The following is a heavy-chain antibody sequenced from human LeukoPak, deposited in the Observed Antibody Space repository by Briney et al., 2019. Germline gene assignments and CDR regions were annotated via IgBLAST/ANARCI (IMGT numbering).Heavy chain of an antibody. D-gene: IGHD3-9*01. CDR1: GFTFSSYA. CDR2: ISGSGGST. J-gene: IGHJ4*02. V-gene: IGHV3-23*01. Sequence: LTGGSLRLSCAASGFTFSSYAMSWVRQAPGKGLERVSAISGSGGSTYYADSVKGRFTISRDNSKNTLYLQMNSLRAEDTAVYYCAKDGYDILTGEDYWGQGTLVTVSS. CDR3: AKDGYDILTGEDY.